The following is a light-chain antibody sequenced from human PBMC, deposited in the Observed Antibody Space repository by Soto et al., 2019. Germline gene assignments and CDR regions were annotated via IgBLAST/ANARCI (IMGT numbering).Light chain of an antibody. Sequence: EIVLTPSPHTLSLSPGERATLSCRCIQSVSSSYLAWYQQRPGQAPRLLLYGASSRATGIPDRFSGSGSGTDFTLTISRLEPEDFAVHYCQQYGSATPVTFGGGTKVDI. CDR1: QSVSSSY. CDR2: GAS. V-gene: IGKV3-20*01. J-gene: IGKJ4*01. CDR3: QQYGSATPVT.